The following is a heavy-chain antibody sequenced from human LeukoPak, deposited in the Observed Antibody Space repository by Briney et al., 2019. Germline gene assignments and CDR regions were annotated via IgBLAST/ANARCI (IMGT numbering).Heavy chain of an antibody. Sequence: PGGSLRLSCAASGFTFSSYGMSWVRQAPGKGLEWVSGINWNGGSTGYADSVKGRFTISGDNAKNSLYLQMNSLRAEDTALYYCATASGEDYYYYMDVWGKGTTVTVSS. D-gene: IGHD2-15*01. CDR1: GFTFSSYG. J-gene: IGHJ6*03. V-gene: IGHV3-20*04. CDR3: ATASGEDYYYYMDV. CDR2: INWNGGST.